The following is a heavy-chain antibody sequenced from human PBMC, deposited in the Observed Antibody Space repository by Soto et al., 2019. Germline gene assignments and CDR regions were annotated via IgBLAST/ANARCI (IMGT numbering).Heavy chain of an antibody. CDR3: ARGGRLRYHYYYYGMDG. CDR1: GGSFSGYY. CDR2: INHSGST. D-gene: IGHD5-12*01. V-gene: IGHV4-34*01. J-gene: IGHJ6*02. Sequence: QVQLQQWGAGLLKPSETLSLTCAVYGGSFSGYYWSWIRQPPGKGLEWIGEINHSGSTNYNPSLKCRVPISVDTSKNQFSLKLSSVTAADTAVYYCARGGRLRYHYYYYGMDGWGQGTTVTVSS.